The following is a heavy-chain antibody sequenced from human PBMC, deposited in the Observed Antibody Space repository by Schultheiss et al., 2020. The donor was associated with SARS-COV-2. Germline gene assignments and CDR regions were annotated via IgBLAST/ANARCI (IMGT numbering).Heavy chain of an antibody. CDR2: ISAYNGNT. V-gene: IGHV1-18*01. CDR3: ARVCSSTSCHDY. CDR1: GYTFTSYG. D-gene: IGHD2-2*01. Sequence: ASVKVSCKASGYTFTSYGISWVRQAPGQGLEWMGWISAYNGNTNYAQKLQGRVTMTTDTSTITAYMELRSLRSEDTAVYYCARVCSSTSCHDYWGQGTLVTVSS. J-gene: IGHJ4*02.